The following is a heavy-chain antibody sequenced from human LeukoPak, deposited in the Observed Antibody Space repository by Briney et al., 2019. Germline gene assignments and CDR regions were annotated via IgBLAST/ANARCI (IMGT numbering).Heavy chain of an antibody. D-gene: IGHD6-25*01. CDR1: GFTLSSYS. V-gene: IGHV3-7*01. CDR3: AREGQERPAYYFDY. Sequence: GGSLRLSCAASGFTLSSYSMNCVRHAPGKGLGWVANIKQDGSEKYYVDSVRGRFTISRDNAKNSLYLQMTSLRAEDTAVYYCAREGQERPAYYFDYWGQGTLVTVSS. CDR2: IKQDGSEK. J-gene: IGHJ4*02.